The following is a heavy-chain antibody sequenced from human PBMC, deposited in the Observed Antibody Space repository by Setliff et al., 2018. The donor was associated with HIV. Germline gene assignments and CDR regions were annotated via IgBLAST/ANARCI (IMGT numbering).Heavy chain of an antibody. V-gene: IGHV7-4-1*01. CDR3: ARYGSDWFFDL. Sequence: RASVKVSCKASGYTFTTFGLSWVRQAPGQGLEWMGWINTETGTPMYAQGFTGRFVFSLDTSISTAYLQIDSLNAEDTAVYYCARYGSDWFFDLWGRGTLVTVSS. CDR1: GYTFTTFG. D-gene: IGHD4-17*01. CDR2: INTETGTP. J-gene: IGHJ2*01.